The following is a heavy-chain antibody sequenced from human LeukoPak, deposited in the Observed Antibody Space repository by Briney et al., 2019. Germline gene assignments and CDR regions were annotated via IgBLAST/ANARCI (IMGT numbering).Heavy chain of an antibody. CDR1: DGPFTTYH. D-gene: IGHD6-19*01. Sequence: SETLSLTCTVSDGPFTTYHWTWIRQPPGKGLEWIGYFHGSGSTDYNPSLESRVTIPLDTSNKQLSLRLSSVTAADTAVYFCARASDNGWLIDYWGQGTLVTVSS. V-gene: IGHV4-59*01. J-gene: IGHJ4*02. CDR2: FHGSGST. CDR3: ARASDNGWLIDY.